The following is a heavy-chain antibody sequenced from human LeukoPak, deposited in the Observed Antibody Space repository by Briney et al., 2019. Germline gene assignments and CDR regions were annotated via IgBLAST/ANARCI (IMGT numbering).Heavy chain of an antibody. CDR1: GFNFDNFA. J-gene: IGHJ4*02. D-gene: IGHD2-21*01. CDR2: ISHDGRTK. V-gene: IGHV3-30*14. Sequence: GGSLRLSCVVSGFNFDNFAMHWVRQPLGKGLEWVAVISHDGRTKYYADFVKGRFTISRDNSKNTVSLHMNSLRAEDSAIYRCARAYDKAYDYWGQGTLVTVSS. CDR3: ARAYDKAYDY.